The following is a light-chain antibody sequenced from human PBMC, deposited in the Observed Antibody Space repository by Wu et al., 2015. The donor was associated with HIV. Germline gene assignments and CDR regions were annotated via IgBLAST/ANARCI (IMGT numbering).Light chain of an antibody. CDR2: GAA. Sequence: IQMTQSPSVMSASVGDRVTITCRASQGINTYLAWFQQKAGKVPKRLIYGAATLQSGVPSRFSGSGSGTEFTLTITSLQPDDFATYYCQQFSAYPLTFGQGTKVDI. CDR1: QGINTY. V-gene: IGKV1-17*03. J-gene: IGKJ1*01. CDR3: QQFSAYPLT.